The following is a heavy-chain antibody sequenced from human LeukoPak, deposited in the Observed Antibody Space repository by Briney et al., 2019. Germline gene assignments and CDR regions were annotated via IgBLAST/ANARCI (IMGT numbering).Heavy chain of an antibody. CDR3: AREHPDCSAASCLAP. CDR2: IYSSGST. D-gene: IGHD2-15*01. J-gene: IGHJ5*02. V-gene: IGHV4-4*07. Sequence: SETLSLTCGVSGGSMSSNYWSWIRQPAGKGLEWIGRIYSSGSTNYNPSLKSRVTMSVDTSKNQFSLKLSSVTAADTAVYFCAREHPDCSAASCLAPWGQGTLVTVSS. CDR1: GGSMSSNY.